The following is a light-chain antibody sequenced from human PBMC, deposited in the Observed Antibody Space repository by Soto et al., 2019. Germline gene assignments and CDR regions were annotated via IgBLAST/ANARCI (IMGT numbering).Light chain of an antibody. CDR1: SSDVGSYSL. V-gene: IGLV2-23*01. J-gene: IGLJ1*01. Sequence: QSVRTQPASGSGSPGQSITISCTGTSSDVGSYSLLSWYQHHPGKAPKLIIYEDIKGPSGVSNRFSGSKSGNTASLRISGLQAEDEADYSCYTYAGGSTYLFGTGTKVTVL. CDR2: EDI. CDR3: YTYAGGSTYL.